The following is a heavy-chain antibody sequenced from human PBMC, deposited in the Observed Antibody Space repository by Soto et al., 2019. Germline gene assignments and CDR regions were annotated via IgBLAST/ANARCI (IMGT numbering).Heavy chain of an antibody. V-gene: IGHV5-51*01. D-gene: IGHD3-16*01. CDR1: GYSVMRYW. CDR3: ARFGGPAISHNWFDL. CDR2: ISPGDSAT. J-gene: IGHJ5*02. Sequence: GESLNISCKASGYSVMRYWIALVRQVPGKGLEWMGSISPGDSATRYSPSFQGQVTLSADTSISTAYLQWSSLRASDSAMYYCARFGGPAISHNWFDLWGQGTVVTVSS.